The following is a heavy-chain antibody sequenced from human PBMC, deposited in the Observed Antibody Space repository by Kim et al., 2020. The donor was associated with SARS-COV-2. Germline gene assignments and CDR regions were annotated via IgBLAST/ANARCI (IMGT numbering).Heavy chain of an antibody. CDR2: ISSSSSYI. V-gene: IGHV3-21*01. D-gene: IGHD2-21*02. CDR3: ARDDWGVVTPDY. CDR1: GFTFSSYS. Sequence: GGSLRLSCAASGFTFSSYSMNWVRQAPGKGLEWVSSISSSSSYIYYADSVKGRFTISRDNAKNSLYLQMNSLRAEDTAVYYCARDDWGVVTPDYWGQGTLVTVSS. J-gene: IGHJ4*02.